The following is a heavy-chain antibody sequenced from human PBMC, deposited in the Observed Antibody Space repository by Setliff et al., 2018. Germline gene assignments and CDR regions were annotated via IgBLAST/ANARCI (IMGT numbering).Heavy chain of an antibody. V-gene: IGHV4-4*08. CDR2: IYSSGNT. Sequence: NPSETLSLTCTVSGDSIINYYWSWIRQPPGKGLEWIGDIYSSGNTNYNPSLKSRVTISVDTSKNQFSLNLTSVTAADTAVYYCAREGFYCTNGVCYRPFDYWGQGTLVTVSS. CDR1: GDSIINYY. CDR3: AREGFYCTNGVCYRPFDY. J-gene: IGHJ4*02. D-gene: IGHD2-8*01.